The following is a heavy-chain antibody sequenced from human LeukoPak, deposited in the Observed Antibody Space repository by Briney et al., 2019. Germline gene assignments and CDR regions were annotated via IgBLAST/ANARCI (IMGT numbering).Heavy chain of an antibody. CDR2: IKLDGSEK. J-gene: IGHJ4*02. D-gene: IGHD3/OR15-3a*01. Sequence: GGSLRLACVASGFTFGKYWMSWVRQAPGKGLEWVANIKLDGSEKNYVDSVKGRFTISRDNTKNSLYLQMNSLRAEDTAVFYCARDQYDTWSRRGNFDSWGQGTLVIVSS. V-gene: IGHV3-7*03. CDR1: GFTFGKYW. CDR3: ARDQYDTWSRRGNFDS.